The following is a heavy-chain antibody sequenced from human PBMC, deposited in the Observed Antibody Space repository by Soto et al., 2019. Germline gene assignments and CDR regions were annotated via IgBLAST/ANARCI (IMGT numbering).Heavy chain of an antibody. J-gene: IGHJ3*02. CDR2: ISSSGSTI. D-gene: IGHD2-8*01. CDR3: ARLILTMAFDI. CDR1: GFTFSSYE. V-gene: IGHV3-48*03. Sequence: GGSLRLSCAASGFTFSSYEMNWVRQAPGKGLEWVSYISSSGSTIYYADSVKGRFTISRDNARNSLYLQMNSLRAEDTAVYYCARLILTMAFDIWGQGTMVTVSS.